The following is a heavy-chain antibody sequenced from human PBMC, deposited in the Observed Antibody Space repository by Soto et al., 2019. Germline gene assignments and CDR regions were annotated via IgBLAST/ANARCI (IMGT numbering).Heavy chain of an antibody. CDR3: ARASLRFLDYYYMDV. D-gene: IGHD3-3*01. Sequence: GGSLRLSCAASGFNFSSYGMHWVRQAPGKGLEWVAVIWYDGSNKYYADSVKGRFTISRDNSKNTLYLQMNSLRAEDTAVYYCARASLRFLDYYYMDVWGKGTTVTVSS. CDR1: GFNFSSYG. V-gene: IGHV3-33*01. J-gene: IGHJ6*03. CDR2: IWYDGSNK.